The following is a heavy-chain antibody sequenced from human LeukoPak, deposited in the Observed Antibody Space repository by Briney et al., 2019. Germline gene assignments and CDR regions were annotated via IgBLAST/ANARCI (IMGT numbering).Heavy chain of an antibody. CDR1: GFTVSSNF. Sequence: GGSLRLSCAASGFTVSSNFLSWVRQAPGKGLEWVSLIYSGGSTDYTDSVKGRSTISRDNSKNTLYLQMNSLRAEDTAVYYCARRAGGYSHPYDYWGQGTLVTVSS. CDR2: IYSGGST. CDR3: ARRAGGYSHPYDY. J-gene: IGHJ4*02. D-gene: IGHD4-23*01. V-gene: IGHV3-53*01.